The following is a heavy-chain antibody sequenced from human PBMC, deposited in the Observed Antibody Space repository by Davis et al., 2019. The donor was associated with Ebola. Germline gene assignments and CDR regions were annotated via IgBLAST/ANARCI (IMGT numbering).Heavy chain of an antibody. CDR2: TGTAGDT. V-gene: IGHV3-13*01. Sequence: GGSPRLSCVASGFTFSTYDMHWVRQSTGKGLEWVSGTGTAGDTYYSGSVRGRFTISRENAKNSLYLQMNSLRAGDSAVYYCARGGLRGTTYSYGMDVWGKGTTVTVSS. J-gene: IGHJ6*03. CDR3: ARGGLRGTTYSYGMDV. CDR1: GFTFSTYD. D-gene: IGHD1-7*01.